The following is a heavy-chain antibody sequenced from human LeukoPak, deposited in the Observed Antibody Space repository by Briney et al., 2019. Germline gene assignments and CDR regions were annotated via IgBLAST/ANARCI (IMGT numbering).Heavy chain of an antibody. CDR3: AKDRYGDYVGLPSDY. Sequence: GGSLRLSCAASGFTFSSYAMSWVRQAPGKGLEWVSAISGSGGSTYYADSVKGRFTISRDNSKNTLYLQMNSLRAEDTAVYYCAKDRYGDYVGLPSDYWGQGTLVTVSS. D-gene: IGHD4-17*01. CDR1: GFTFSSYA. J-gene: IGHJ4*02. V-gene: IGHV3-23*01. CDR2: ISGSGGST.